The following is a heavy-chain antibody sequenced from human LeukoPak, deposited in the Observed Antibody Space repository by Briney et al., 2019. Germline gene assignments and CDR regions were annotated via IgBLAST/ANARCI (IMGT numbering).Heavy chain of an antibody. CDR2: INHSRST. J-gene: IGHJ4*02. CDR3: ARGPPYFDY. V-gene: IGHV4-34*01. CDR1: GGSFSGYY. Sequence: SETLSLTCAVYGGSFSGYYWSWIRQPPGKGLEWIGEINHSRSTNYNPSLKSRVTISVDTSKNQFSLKLSSVTAADTAVYYCARGPPYFDYWGQGTLVTVSS.